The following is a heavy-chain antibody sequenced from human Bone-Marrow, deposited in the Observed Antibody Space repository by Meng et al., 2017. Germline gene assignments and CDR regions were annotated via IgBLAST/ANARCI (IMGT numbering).Heavy chain of an antibody. V-gene: IGHV3-43D*03. Sequence: GESLKISCAASGFTFDDYAMHWVRQGPGKGLEWVSLISRDGGSSYYADSVKGRFTISRDNSKNSLYLQMNSLRAEDTALYYCAKEITMAGTLESDYWGQGTLVTVSS. CDR1: GFTFDDYA. D-gene: IGHD1-1*01. CDR2: ISRDGGSS. CDR3: AKEITMAGTLESDY. J-gene: IGHJ4*02.